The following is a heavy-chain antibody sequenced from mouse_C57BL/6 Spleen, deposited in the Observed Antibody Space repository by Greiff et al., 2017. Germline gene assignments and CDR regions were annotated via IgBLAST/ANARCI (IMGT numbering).Heavy chain of an antibody. CDR2: IYPGDGDT. CDR1: GYAFSSSW. Sequence: VQLQESGPELVKPGASVKISCKASGYAFSSSWMNWVKQRPGKGLEWIGRIYPGDGDTNYNGKFKGKATLTADKSSSTAYMQRSSLTSEDSAVYFCARGPGAMDYWGQGTSVTVSS. J-gene: IGHJ4*01. V-gene: IGHV1-82*01. CDR3: ARGPGAMDY.